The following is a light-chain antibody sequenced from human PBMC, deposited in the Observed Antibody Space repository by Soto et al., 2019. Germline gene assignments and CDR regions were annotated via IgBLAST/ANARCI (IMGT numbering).Light chain of an antibody. V-gene: IGKV4-1*01. CDR1: QSVLFSSNNKNY. CDR3: QQYYSTPPT. CDR2: WAS. J-gene: IGKJ2*01. Sequence: DIVMTQSPDSLAVSLGERATINCKSSQSVLFSSNNKNYLAWYQQKPGQPPKLLIYWASTRESGVPDRCSGSGSGTDFTLNISSLQAEDVAVYYCQQYYSTPPTFGQGTMLEIK.